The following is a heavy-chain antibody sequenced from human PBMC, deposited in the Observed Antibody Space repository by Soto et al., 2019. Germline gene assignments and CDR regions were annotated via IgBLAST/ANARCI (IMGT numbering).Heavy chain of an antibody. D-gene: IGHD1-1*01. CDR3: ARGLETGLES. CDR1: V. Sequence: VRSWRSLDKGKRVEWIGWMNTNSSNTGYAQKFQGRVTITRNTSISTAYMELSSLRSEVTAAYYCARGLETGLESWGKRTLVIVTS. J-gene: IGHJ5*01. CDR2: MNTNSSNT. V-gene: IGHV1-8*01.